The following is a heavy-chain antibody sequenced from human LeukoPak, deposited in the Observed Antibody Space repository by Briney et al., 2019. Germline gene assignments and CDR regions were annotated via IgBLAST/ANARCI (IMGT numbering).Heavy chain of an antibody. D-gene: IGHD7-27*01. V-gene: IGHV3-23*01. CDR2: SGSGDST. J-gene: IGHJ4*02. CDR3: AIDPNWGTHS. CDR1: GFTFSSYA. Sequence: GGSLGLSCAASGFTFSSYAMSWVRQAPGKGLEWVSASGSGDSTYYGDSVKGRFTISRDNSKNTLYLQMNSLRVEDTAVYYCAIDPNWGTHSWGQGVLVTVSS.